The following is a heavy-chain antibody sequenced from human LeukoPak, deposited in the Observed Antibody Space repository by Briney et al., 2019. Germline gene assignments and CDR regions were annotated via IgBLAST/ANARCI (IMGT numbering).Heavy chain of an antibody. D-gene: IGHD3-22*01. Sequence: PGGSLRLSCAPYGFTFSDYYMSWIRQAPGKGLEWVSYISSSSSYTNYADSVKGRFTISRDNAKNSLYLQMNSLRAEDTAVYYCARDRMELLGGMNYYDSSGYYHDYWGQGTLVTVSS. V-gene: IGHV3-11*06. CDR3: ARDRMELLGGMNYYDSSGYYHDY. CDR1: GFTFSDYY. CDR2: ISSSSSYT. J-gene: IGHJ4*02.